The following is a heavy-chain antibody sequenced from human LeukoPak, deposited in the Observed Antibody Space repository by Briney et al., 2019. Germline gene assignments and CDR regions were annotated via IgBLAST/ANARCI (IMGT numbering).Heavy chain of an antibody. Sequence: GASVKVSCRASGYTFTSYAINWVRQAPGQGLEWMGWMNPNGGNTGYAQKFQGRVTMTRNTSISTAYMELSSLRSEDTAVYYCASGLPDSRGHTHLLSWGQGTLVTVPS. CDR2: MNPNGGNT. CDR3: ASGLPDSRGHTHLLS. CDR1: GYTFTSYA. J-gene: IGHJ4*02. V-gene: IGHV1-8*01. D-gene: IGHD3-22*01.